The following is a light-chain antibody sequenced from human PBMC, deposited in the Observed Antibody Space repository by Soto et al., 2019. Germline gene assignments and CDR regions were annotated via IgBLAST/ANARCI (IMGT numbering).Light chain of an antibody. J-gene: IGLJ2*01. CDR3: CSYAGSTTLV. V-gene: IGLV2-23*01. CDR2: EGS. Sequence: QSALTQPASVSGSPGQSITISCTGTSSDVGSYNLVSWYQQHPGKAPKLMIYEGSKRPSGVSNRLSGSKSGNTASLTISGLQAEDEADYYCCSYAGSTTLVFGGGTKQTVL. CDR1: SSDVGSYNL.